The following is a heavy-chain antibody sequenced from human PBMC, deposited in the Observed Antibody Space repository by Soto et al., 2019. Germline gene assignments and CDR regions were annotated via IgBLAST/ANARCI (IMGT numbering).Heavy chain of an antibody. CDR3: ARVGQQRRIDY. CDR1: GGSISSGDYY. CDR2: IYYSGST. V-gene: IGHV4-30-4*01. J-gene: IGHJ4*02. D-gene: IGHD6-13*01. Sequence: SETLSLTCTVSGGSISSGDYYWSWIRQPPGKGLEWIGYIYYSGSTYYNPSLKSRVTISVDTSKNQFSLKLSSVTAADTAVYYCARVGQQRRIDYWGQGTLVTVSS.